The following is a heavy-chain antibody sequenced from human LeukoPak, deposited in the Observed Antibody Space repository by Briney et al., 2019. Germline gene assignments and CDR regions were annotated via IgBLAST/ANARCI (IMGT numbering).Heavy chain of an antibody. V-gene: IGHV4-39*01. CDR2: VYYSGNT. Sequence: SETLSLTCTVSGGSVSSRTYYWGWLRQPPGKGLEWIGSVYYSGNTFYSPSLKSRVTISVDTSKNQFSLNLRSVTAADTAVYYCSGGIDEAGKAFDIWGQGTMVAVSS. D-gene: IGHD3-10*01. CDR1: GGSVSSRTYY. CDR3: SGGIDEAGKAFDI. J-gene: IGHJ3*02.